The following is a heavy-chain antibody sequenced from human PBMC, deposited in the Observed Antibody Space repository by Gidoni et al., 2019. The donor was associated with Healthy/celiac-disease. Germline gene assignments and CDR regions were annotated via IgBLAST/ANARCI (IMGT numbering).Heavy chain of an antibody. V-gene: IGHV1-58*01. J-gene: IGHJ5*02. Sequence: QMQLVQSGPEVKKPGTSVKVSCKASGFPFTRSAVQWVRQARGQRLEWIGWIVVGSGNTNYAQKFQERVTITRDMSTSTAYMELSSLRSEDTAVYYCAADRSGYYYLFDPWGQGTLVTVSS. D-gene: IGHD3-22*01. CDR3: AADRSGYYYLFDP. CDR1: GFPFTRSA. CDR2: IVVGSGNT.